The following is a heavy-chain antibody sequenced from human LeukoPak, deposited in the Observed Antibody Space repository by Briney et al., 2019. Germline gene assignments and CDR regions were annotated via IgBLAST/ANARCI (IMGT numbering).Heavy chain of an antibody. V-gene: IGHV3-23*01. CDR1: GFTFSNYA. CDR2: ISGSGGNT. D-gene: IGHD1-26*01. J-gene: IGHJ3*02. CDR3: AKDRKMGATGRPDSAFDI. Sequence: GGSLRLSCAASGFTFSNYAMSWVRQAPGKGLEWVSTISGSGGNTYYADSVKGRFTISRDNPKNTLYLQMNSLRAEDTAVYYCAKDRKMGATGRPDSAFDIWGQGTMVTVSS.